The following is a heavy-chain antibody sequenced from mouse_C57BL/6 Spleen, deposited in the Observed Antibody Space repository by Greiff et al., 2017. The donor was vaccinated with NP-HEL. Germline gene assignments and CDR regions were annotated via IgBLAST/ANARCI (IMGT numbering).Heavy chain of an antibody. CDR3: ARDGIMEGYYYAMDY. J-gene: IGHJ4*01. CDR2: IYPGSGNT. CDR1: GYSFTSYY. D-gene: IGHD1-1*02. V-gene: IGHV1-66*01. Sequence: QVQLQQSGPELVKPGASVKISCKASGYSFTSYYIHWVKQRPGQGLEWIGWIYPGSGNTKYNEKFKGKATLTADTSSSTAYMQLSSLTSEDSAVYYCARDGIMEGYYYAMDYWGQGTSVTVSS.